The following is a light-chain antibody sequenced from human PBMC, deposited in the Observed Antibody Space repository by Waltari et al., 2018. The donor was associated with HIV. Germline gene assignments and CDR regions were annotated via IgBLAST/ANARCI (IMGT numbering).Light chain of an antibody. V-gene: IGLV1-44*01. CDR3: AAWDDSLKGVV. CDR1: SSNLRSSP. CDR2: INY. J-gene: IGLJ2*01. Sequence: SVLTQPPSASGTPGQRVTLPCSGCSSNLRSSPVTWYQQLPGTAPKLLMYINYQRPSGVPDRFSVSKSGTSASLAISGLQSEDEADYFCAAWDDSLKGVVFGGGTKLTVL.